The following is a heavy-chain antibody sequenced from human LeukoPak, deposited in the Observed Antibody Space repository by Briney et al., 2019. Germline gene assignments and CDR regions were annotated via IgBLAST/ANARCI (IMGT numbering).Heavy chain of an antibody. CDR2: IYYSGST. D-gene: IGHD5-12*01. CDR1: GGSISSYY. CDR3: ARTYSGYDYVLYYYYYMDV. V-gene: IGHV4-59*01. Sequence: SETLSLTCTVSGGSISSYYWSWIRQPPGKGLEWIGYIYYSGSTNYNPSLKSRVTISVDTSKNQFSLKLSSVTAADTAVYYCARTYSGYDYVLYYYYYMDVWGKGTTVTVSS. J-gene: IGHJ6*03.